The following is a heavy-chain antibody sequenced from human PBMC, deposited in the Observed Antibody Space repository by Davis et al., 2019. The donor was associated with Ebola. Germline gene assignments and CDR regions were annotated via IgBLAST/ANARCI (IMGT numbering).Heavy chain of an antibody. V-gene: IGHV3-48*02. CDR1: GFTFSRNS. D-gene: IGHD3-10*01. Sequence: PGGSLRLSCVAAGFTFSRNSMNWVRQAPGKGLEWVSYISSRSTTIYYADSGKGRFTISRDNAKNALYLQMNRLRDEDTAVYYCARAGMVQGVITKWDGYWGQGTLVTVSS. J-gene: IGHJ4*02. CDR3: ARAGMVQGVITKWDGY. CDR2: ISSRSTTI.